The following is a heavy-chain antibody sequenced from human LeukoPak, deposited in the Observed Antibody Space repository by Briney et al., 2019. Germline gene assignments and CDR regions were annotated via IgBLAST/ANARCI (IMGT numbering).Heavy chain of an antibody. Sequence: ASVKVSCKASGYTFTSYGISWVRQAPGQGLEWMGWISAYNGNTNYAQKLQGRVTMTTDTSTSTAYMELRSLRSDDTAVYYCARWSTLSSGWYVDHYYFDYWGQGTLVTVSS. J-gene: IGHJ4*02. CDR2: ISAYNGNT. D-gene: IGHD6-19*01. CDR1: GYTFTSYG. CDR3: ARWSTLSSGWYVDHYYFDY. V-gene: IGHV1-18*01.